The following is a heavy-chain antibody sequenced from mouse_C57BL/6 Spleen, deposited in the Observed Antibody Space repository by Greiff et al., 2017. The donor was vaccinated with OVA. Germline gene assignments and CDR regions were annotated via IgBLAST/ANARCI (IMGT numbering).Heavy chain of an antibody. CDR1: GFSFTSYG. J-gene: IGHJ4*01. Sequence: VQLLQSGPGLVQPSQSLSITCTVSGFSFTSYGVHWVRQSPGKGLEWMGVIWSGGSTDYNATFISRLIISKDNSKSHVFFKMNSLQADDTAIYYCAIYWDYYVSSLYYAMDYWGQGTSVTVSS. V-gene: IGHV2-2*01. D-gene: IGHD1-1*01. CDR3: AIYWDYYVSSLYYAMDY. CDR2: IWSGGST.